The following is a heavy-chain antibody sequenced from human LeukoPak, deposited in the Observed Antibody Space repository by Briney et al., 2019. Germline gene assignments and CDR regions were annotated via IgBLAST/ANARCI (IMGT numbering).Heavy chain of an antibody. CDR3: SREQIWSWGY. D-gene: IGHD3-10*01. J-gene: IGHJ4*02. CDR1: GFTFSSYA. V-gene: IGHV3-66*01. CDR2: IYSGGN. Sequence: GGSLRLSCAASGFTFSSYAMSWVRQAPGTGLEWVSIIYSGGNYYADSVKGRFTVSRDNAKNMVYLQMNSQRAEDTAVYYCSREQIWSWGYWGQGTLVTVSS.